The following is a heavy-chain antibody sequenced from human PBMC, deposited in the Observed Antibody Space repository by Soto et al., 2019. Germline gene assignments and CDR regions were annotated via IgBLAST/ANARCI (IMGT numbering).Heavy chain of an antibody. J-gene: IGHJ4*02. D-gene: IGHD5-12*01. CDR3: ARDRTRWLQLAFDY. CDR2: IIPIFGTA. V-gene: IGHV1-69*13. Sequence: SVKVSCKASGGTFSSYSISWVRQAPGQGLEWMGGIIPIFGTANYAQKFQGRVTITADESTSTAYMELSSLRSEDTAVYYCARDRTRWLQLAFDYWGQGTLVTVSS. CDR1: GGTFSSYS.